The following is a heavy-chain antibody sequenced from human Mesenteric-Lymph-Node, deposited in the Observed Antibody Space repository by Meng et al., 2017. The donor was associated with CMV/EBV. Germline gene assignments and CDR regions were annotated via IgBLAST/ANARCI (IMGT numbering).Heavy chain of an antibody. CDR1: GFTFSRYA. V-gene: IGHV3-23*01. CDR2: ISGSGTT. CDR3: ARERGGYDYFDY. J-gene: IGHJ4*02. Sequence: GESLKISCAASGFTFSRYAMTWVRQAPGKGLEWVSLISGSGTTYYADSVRGRFTLSRDNAKDSLYLQMNSLRAEDTAVYYCARERGGYDYFDYWGQGTLVTVSS. D-gene: IGHD3-16*01.